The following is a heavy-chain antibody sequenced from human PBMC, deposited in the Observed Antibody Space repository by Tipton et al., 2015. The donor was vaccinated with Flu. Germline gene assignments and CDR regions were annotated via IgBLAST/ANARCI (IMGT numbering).Heavy chain of an antibody. CDR3: ARDSHDYTNWWYYAMDV. CDR1: GYTFTGYY. J-gene: IGHJ6*02. D-gene: IGHD4-11*01. Sequence: QLVQSGAEVKKPGASVKVSCKASGYTFTGYYMHWVRQAPGQGLEWMGWINPNSGDTNYAQKFQGRVTMTRDTSISTAYMELSRLRSDDTAVYFCARDSHDYTNWWYYAMDVWGQGTTVTVSS. CDR2: INPNSGDT. V-gene: IGHV1-2*02.